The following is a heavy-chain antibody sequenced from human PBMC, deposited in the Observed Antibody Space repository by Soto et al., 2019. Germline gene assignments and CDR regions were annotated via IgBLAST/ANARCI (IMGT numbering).Heavy chain of an antibody. Sequence: DVQLLESGGGLVQPEGSLRLSCAASGFTFSSYAMGWVRQRPGKGLEWVAVVSIGGSTHYADSVRRRFTISRDNSKNTLSLQMNSLTSEDTAVYFCAKRRGAGGHFDYWGQGALVAVSS. J-gene: IGHJ4*02. CDR3: AKRRGAGGHFDY. CDR1: GFTFSSYA. V-gene: IGHV3-23*01. D-gene: IGHD2-15*01. CDR2: VSIGGST.